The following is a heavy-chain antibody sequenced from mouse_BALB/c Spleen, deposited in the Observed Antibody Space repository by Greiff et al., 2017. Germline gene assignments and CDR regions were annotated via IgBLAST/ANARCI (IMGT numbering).Heavy chain of an antibody. V-gene: IGHV14-4*02. CDR3: NGLGRAYYYAMDY. CDR2: IDPENGDT. D-gene: IGHD4-1*01. Sequence: EVQLQQSGAELVRSGASVKLSCTASGFNIKDYYMHWVKQRPEQGLEWIGWIDPENGDTEYAPKFQGKATMTADTSSNTAYLQLSSLTSEDTAVYYCNGLGRAYYYAMDYWGQGTSVTVSS. J-gene: IGHJ4*01. CDR1: GFNIKDYY.